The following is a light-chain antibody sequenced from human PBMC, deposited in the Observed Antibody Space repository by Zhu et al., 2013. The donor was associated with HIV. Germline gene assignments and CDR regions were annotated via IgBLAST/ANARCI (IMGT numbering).Light chain of an antibody. CDR3: QQYDDSPVT. CDR1: QSVLYSSNNKNY. J-gene: IGKJ5*01. CDR2: WAS. Sequence: DIVMTQSPDSLAVSLGERATINCKSSQSVLYSSNNKNYLAWYQQKPGQPPKLLIYWASTRESGVPDRFSGSGSGTAFTLTISGVEATDSAIYYCQQYDDSPVTFGQGTRLEIK. V-gene: IGKV4-1*01.